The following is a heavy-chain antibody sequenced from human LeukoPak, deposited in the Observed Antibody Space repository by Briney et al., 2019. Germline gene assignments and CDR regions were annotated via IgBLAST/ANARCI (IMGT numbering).Heavy chain of an antibody. CDR3: ARDPYSGSYSAYYYYMDV. CDR1: GFTFSTYN. CDR2: ISSSSTYI. Sequence: RTGGSLRLSCAASGFTFSTYNMNWVRQAPGKGLEWVSSISSSSTYIYYADSVKGRFTISRDNAKNSLYLQMNSLSAEDTAVYYCARDPYSGSYSAYYYYMDVWGKGTTVTVSS. V-gene: IGHV3-21*01. J-gene: IGHJ6*03. D-gene: IGHD1-26*01.